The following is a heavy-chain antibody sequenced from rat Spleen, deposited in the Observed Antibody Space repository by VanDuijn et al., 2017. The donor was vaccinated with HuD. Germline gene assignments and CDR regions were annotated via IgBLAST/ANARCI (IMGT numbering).Heavy chain of an antibody. CDR3: TRKGEL. J-gene: IGHJ2*01. V-gene: IGHV5-20*01. CDR1: GFIFSDYD. D-gene: IGHD5-1*01. Sequence: EVQLVESGGGLVQPGRSMKLSCAASGFIFSDYDMAWVRQAPKKGLEWVAYISFDGGITYYRDSVKGRFTISRDNAKSTLYLRMDSLRSEDTATYYCTRKGELWGQGVMVTVSS. CDR2: ISFDGGIT.